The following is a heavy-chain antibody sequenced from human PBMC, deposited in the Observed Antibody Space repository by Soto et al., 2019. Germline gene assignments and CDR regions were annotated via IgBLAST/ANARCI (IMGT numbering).Heavy chain of an antibody. V-gene: IGHV4-59*12. D-gene: IGHD3-9*01. J-gene: IGHJ4*02. CDR3: ASWMYDNYFDY. CDR2: IYYSGST. Sequence: SETLSLTCTVSGGSISSYYWSWIRQPPGKGLEWIGYIYYSGSTYYNPSLKSRVTISVDTSKNQFSLKLSSVTAADTAVYYCASWMYDNYFDYWGQGTLVTVSS. CDR1: GGSISSYY.